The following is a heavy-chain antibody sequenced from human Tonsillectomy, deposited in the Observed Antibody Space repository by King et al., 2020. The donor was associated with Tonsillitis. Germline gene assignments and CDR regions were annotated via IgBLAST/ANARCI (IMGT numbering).Heavy chain of an antibody. V-gene: IGHV3-7*04. CDR3: ARVRGSYSFDG. CDR2: IKQDGSEK. Sequence: EVQLVESGGGLVQPGGSLRLSCAASGFTFSSHWMSWVRQAPGKGLEWVANIKQDGSEKYYVDSVKGRFTISRDNAKNSLYLQMNSLGAEDTAVYYCARVRGSYSFDGWGQGALVTVSS. J-gene: IGHJ4*02. CDR1: GFTFSSHW. D-gene: IGHD1-26*01.